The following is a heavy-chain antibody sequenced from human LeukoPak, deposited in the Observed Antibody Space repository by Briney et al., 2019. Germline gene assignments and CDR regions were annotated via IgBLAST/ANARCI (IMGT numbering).Heavy chain of an antibody. CDR3: AKVASRSGNWFDS. J-gene: IGHJ5*01. CDR1: GYTFTSYD. Sequence: GASVKVSCKASGYTFTSYDINWVPQAAGQGLEWMGWMNPNSGNTAYEQKFQGRVTMTRDTSITTAYMELSSLGSEDTAIYYCAKVASRSGNWFDSWGQGTQVTVSS. V-gene: IGHV1-8*02. CDR2: MNPNSGNT. D-gene: IGHD3-10*01.